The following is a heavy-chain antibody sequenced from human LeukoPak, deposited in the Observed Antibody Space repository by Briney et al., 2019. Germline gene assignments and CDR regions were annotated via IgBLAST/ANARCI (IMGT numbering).Heavy chain of an antibody. D-gene: IGHD6-6*01. CDR1: GFTFSTYS. J-gene: IGHJ5*02. CDR3: ARDAPYTSSSGRGWFDP. CDR2: ISGSTSYI. Sequence: GGPLRLSCVASGFTFSTYSMNWVRQAPGKGLEWVSFISGSTSYIFYADSVKGRFTISRDNAKNSLYLQMNSLRAEDTAVYYCARDAPYTSSSGRGWFDPWGQGTLVTVSS. V-gene: IGHV3-21*06.